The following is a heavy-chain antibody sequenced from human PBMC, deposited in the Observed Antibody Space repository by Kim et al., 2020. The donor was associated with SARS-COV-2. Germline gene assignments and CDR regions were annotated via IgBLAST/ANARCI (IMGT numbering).Heavy chain of an antibody. J-gene: IGHJ3*02. Sequence: PSLKSRVTISVDTSKNQFSLKLSSVTAADTAVYYCARQIIAAAGTSAFDIWGQGTMVTVSS. V-gene: IGHV4-39*01. CDR3: ARQIIAAAGTSAFDI. D-gene: IGHD6-13*01.